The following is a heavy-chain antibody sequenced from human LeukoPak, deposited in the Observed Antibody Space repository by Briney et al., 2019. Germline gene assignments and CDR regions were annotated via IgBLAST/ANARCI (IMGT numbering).Heavy chain of an antibody. J-gene: IGHJ1*01. V-gene: IGHV4-31*03. CDR1: GGSISSDGYY. D-gene: IGHD6-19*01. CDR2: IYHRGST. Sequence: SQTLSLTCTVSGGSISSDGYYWSWLRQHPGKGLEWIGYIYHRGSTYYNPSLRSRVTISVDTSKNQFSLKLSSVTAADTAVYYCARGLMAVAGIRGGYFQHWGQGTLVTVSS. CDR3: ARGLMAVAGIRGGYFQH.